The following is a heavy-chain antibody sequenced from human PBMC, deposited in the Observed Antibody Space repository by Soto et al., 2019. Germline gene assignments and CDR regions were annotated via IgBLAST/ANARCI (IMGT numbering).Heavy chain of an antibody. V-gene: IGHV6-1*01. CDR3: VRRIGNSWLDS. CDR1: GDSGSTNSAT. CDR2: TYYRSTWSY. J-gene: IGHJ5*01. Sequence: QVQLHQSGPGLVKPSQTLSLTCAISGDSGSTNSATWDWIRQSPSRGLEWLGRTYYRSTWSYDYAGSVQGRITINPDTSNILSSLHLSSVPRDATAVYYCVRRIGNSWLDSCGQGTLVTVSS.